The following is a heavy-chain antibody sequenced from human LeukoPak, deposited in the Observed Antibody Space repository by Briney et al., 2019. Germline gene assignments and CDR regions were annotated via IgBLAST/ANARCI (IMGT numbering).Heavy chain of an antibody. D-gene: IGHD1-26*01. Sequence: PGGSLRLSCAASGFTFSSYSMNWVRQAPGKGLEWVSSISSSSSYIYYADSVKGRFTISRDNAKNTLYLQMNNLRVDDTAVYYCAKDPYSGSPRGFDYWGQGTLVAASS. CDR1: GFTFSSYS. V-gene: IGHV3-21*04. J-gene: IGHJ4*02. CDR3: AKDPYSGSPRGFDY. CDR2: ISSSSSYI.